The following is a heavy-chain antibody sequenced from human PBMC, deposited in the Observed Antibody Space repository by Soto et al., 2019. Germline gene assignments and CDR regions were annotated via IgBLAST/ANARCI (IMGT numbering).Heavy chain of an antibody. CDR1: GFSLSTSGVG. CDR2: IYWDDDK. D-gene: IGHD3-10*01. V-gene: IGHV2-5*02. CDR3: PHTYYYGSGSYQYNWFDP. Sequence: QITLKESGPTLVKPTQTLTLTCTFSGFSLSTSGVGVGWIRQPPGKALEWLALIYWDDDKRYSPSLKSRLTITKDTSKNQVVLTMTNMDPVDTATYYCPHTYYYGSGSYQYNWFDPWGQGTLVTVSS. J-gene: IGHJ5*02.